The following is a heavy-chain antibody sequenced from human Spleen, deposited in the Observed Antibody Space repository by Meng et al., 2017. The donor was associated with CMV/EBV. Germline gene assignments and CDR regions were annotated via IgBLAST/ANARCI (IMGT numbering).Heavy chain of an antibody. Sequence: QRLLQKAGPGLVTPSETLSPPCAVSGGSISSYYWSWSRQPAGKGLEWIGRIYTSGSTNYNPSLKSRVTMSVDTSKNQFSLKLSSVTAADTAVYYCASSSPFGAYYFDYWGQGTLVTVSS. D-gene: IGHD3-10*01. J-gene: IGHJ4*02. CDR1: GGSISSYY. CDR2: IYTSGST. V-gene: IGHV4-4*07. CDR3: ASSSPFGAYYFDY.